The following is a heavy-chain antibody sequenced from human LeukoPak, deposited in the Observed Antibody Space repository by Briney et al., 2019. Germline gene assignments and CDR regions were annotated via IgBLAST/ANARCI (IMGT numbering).Heavy chain of an antibody. Sequence: SETLSLTCTVSGGSISRYHWCWIRQPPGKGLEWIGSIYNIESNSYSPSLKSRVTISLDTSRNQLSLKLTSATAADTAVYYCTGAIQWLAHEFWGRGTLVTVSS. V-gene: IGHV4-59*08. D-gene: IGHD6-19*01. CDR2: IYNIESN. J-gene: IGHJ4*01. CDR3: TGAIQWLAHEF. CDR1: GGSISRYH.